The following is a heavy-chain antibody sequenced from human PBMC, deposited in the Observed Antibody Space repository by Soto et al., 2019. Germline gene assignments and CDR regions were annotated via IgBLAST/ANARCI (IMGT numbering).Heavy chain of an antibody. D-gene: IGHD2-15*01. J-gene: IGHJ4*01. CDR1: GVTLRYGAYS. CDR2: ISHLEPT. V-gene: IGHV4-30-2*06. CDR3: VGGGGYDSFGF. Sequence: SETLSLTCSVSGVTLRYGAYSWNWIRQSPGKGLEWLGYISHLEPTYYNPSFRSRLFLSIDRTRNQFFLSLSSMTAADKAVYYFVGGGGYDSFGFWGPGIQVTVSS.